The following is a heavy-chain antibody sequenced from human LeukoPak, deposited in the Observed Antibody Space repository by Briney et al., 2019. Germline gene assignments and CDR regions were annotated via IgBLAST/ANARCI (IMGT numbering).Heavy chain of an antibody. CDR1: GDSISSSY. CDR2: IYYTGST. Sequence: PSETLSLTCTVSGDSISSSYWRWIRQPPGKRLEWIGYIYYTGSTNYKPTLQSRVTISADTSENQFSLNLTSVTAADTAVYYCVRGYFDTSGYSNPFDIWGQGTMVTVSS. CDR3: VRGYFDTSGYSNPFDI. D-gene: IGHD3-22*01. J-gene: IGHJ3*02. V-gene: IGHV4-59*01.